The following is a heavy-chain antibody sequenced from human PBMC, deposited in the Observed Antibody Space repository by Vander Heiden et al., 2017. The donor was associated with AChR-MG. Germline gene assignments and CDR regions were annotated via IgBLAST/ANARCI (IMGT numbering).Heavy chain of an antibody. D-gene: IGHD2-2*03. CDR1: GFTFSSYA. CDR3: AKVMDIVVVPAASDYYYYYGMDV. J-gene: IGHJ6*02. Sequence: EVQLLESGGGLVQPGGSLRLSCAASGFTFSSYAMSWVRQAPGKGLEWVSAISGSGGSTYYADSVKGRFTISRDNSKNTLYLQMNSLRAEDTAVYYCAKVMDIVVVPAASDYYYYYGMDVWGQGTTVTVSS. CDR2: ISGSGGST. V-gene: IGHV3-23*01.